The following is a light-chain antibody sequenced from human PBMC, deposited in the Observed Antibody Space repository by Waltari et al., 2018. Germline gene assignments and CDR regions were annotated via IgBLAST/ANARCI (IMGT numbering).Light chain of an antibody. V-gene: IGKV3-11*01. CDR1: QSVSGY. CDR2: DAS. Sequence: EIVLTQSPATLSLSPGERATLSCRVSQSVSGYLAGYQQKPGQAPRLLIYDASNRATGVPARFSGSGSGTDFTLTISSLEPEDFAVYYCQQRLSWPPLTFGGGTKVEMK. CDR3: QQRLSWPPLT. J-gene: IGKJ4*01.